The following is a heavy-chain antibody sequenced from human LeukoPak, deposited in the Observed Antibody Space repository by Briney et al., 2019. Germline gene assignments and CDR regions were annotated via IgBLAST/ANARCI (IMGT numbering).Heavy chain of an antibody. V-gene: IGHV4-34*01. J-gene: IGHJ4*02. D-gene: IGHD1-26*01. Sequence: SETLSLTCAVYDGSFSGYYWSWIRQPPGKGLEWIGEINHSGSTNYNPSLKSRVTISVDTSKNQFSLKLSSVTAADTAVYYCARVGARVGATVFDYWGQGTLVTVSS. CDR1: DGSFSGYY. CDR3: ARVGARVGATVFDY. CDR2: INHSGST.